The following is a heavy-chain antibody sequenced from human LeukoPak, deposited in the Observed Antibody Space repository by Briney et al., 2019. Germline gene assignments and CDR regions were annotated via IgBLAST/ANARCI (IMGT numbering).Heavy chain of an antibody. CDR2: IYHSGST. CDR3: ARDRGGITLDY. CDR1: GYSISSGYY. Sequence: PSETLSLTCTVSGYSISSGYYWGWIRQPPGKGLEWIGSIYHSGSTYYNPSLKSRVTISVDTSKNQFSLKLSSVTAADTAVYYCARDRGGITLDYWGQGTLVTVSS. J-gene: IGHJ4*02. D-gene: IGHD1-14*01. V-gene: IGHV4-38-2*02.